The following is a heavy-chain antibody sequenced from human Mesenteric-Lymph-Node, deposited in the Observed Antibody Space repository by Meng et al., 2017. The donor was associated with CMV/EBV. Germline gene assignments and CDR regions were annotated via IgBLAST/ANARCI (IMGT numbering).Heavy chain of an antibody. CDR2: IYYSGST. CDR1: GGSISSYY. D-gene: IGHD3-22*01. CDR3: ARDGPYYYDSSGFPPAFDP. Sequence: SETLSLTCTVSGGSISSYYWSWIRQPPGKGLEWIGYIYYSGSTNYNPSLKSRVTISVDTSKNQFSLKLSSVTAADTAVYYCARDGPYYYDSSGFPPAFDPWGQGTLVTVS. J-gene: IGHJ5*02. V-gene: IGHV4-59*01.